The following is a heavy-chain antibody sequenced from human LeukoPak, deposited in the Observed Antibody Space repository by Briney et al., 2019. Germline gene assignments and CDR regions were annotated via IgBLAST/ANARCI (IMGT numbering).Heavy chain of an antibody. CDR3: AITKGDSGAFDY. V-gene: IGHV4-4*07. Sequence: SETLSLTCTVSGGSISDFYWSWIRQPAGKGLEWIGRIYSGGSTNYNPSLKSRVTISVDTSKNQFSLKLSSVTAADTAVYYCAITKGDSGAFDYWGQGTLVTVSS. J-gene: IGHJ4*02. CDR2: IYSGGST. CDR1: GGSISDFY. D-gene: IGHD3-10*01.